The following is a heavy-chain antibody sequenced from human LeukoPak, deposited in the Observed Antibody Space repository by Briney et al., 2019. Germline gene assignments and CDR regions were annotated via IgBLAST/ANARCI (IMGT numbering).Heavy chain of an antibody. Sequence: VASVKVSCKASGYTFTSYDINWVRQATGQGLEWMGWMNPNSGNTGYAQKFQGRVTITRNTSISTAYMELSSLRSEDTAVYYCARGRGCSRYYFDYWGQGTLVTVSS. CDR1: GYTFTSYD. CDR2: MNPNSGNT. J-gene: IGHJ4*02. D-gene: IGHD3-10*01. CDR3: ARGRGCSRYYFDY. V-gene: IGHV1-8*03.